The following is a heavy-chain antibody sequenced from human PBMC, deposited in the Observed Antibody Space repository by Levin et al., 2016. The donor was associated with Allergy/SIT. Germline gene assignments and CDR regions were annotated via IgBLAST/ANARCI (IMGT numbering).Heavy chain of an antibody. J-gene: IGHJ4*02. CDR2: MNPNSGNT. V-gene: IGHV1-8*01. D-gene: IGHD6-19*01. Sequence: WVRQAPGQGLEWMGWMNPNSGNTGYAQKFQGRVTMTRNTSISTAYMELSSLRSEDTAVYYCARGLALRYSSGWYGYWGQGTLVTVSS. CDR3: ARGLALRYSSGWYGY.